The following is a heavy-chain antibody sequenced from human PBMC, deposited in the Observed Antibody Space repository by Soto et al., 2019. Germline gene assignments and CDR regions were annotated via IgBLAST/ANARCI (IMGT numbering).Heavy chain of an antibody. V-gene: IGHV1-69*13. CDR1: GGTFSSYA. J-gene: IGHJ5*02. Sequence: VASVKVSCKASGGTFSSYAISWVRQAPGQGLEWMGGIIPIFGTANYAQKFQGRVTITADESTSTAYMELSSLRSEDTAVYYCARETGGWYWFDPWGQGTLVTVSS. CDR2: IIPIFGTA. CDR3: ARETGGWYWFDP. D-gene: IGHD6-19*01.